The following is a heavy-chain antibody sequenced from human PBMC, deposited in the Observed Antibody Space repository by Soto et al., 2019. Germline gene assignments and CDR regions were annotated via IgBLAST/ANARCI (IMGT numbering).Heavy chain of an antibody. Sequence: ASRPNRVHPTQTLTLTGTFSGLSVRRSRVAVGWIRQPPGKALEWLALVYWDDDKRYSPSLKNRLTITRDTSKNQVVLTMTNMDPVDTATYYCAHGATSINHGYDYWGQGTLVTVSS. J-gene: IGHJ4*02. CDR1: GLSVRRSRVA. CDR2: VYWDDDK. CDR3: AHGATSINHGYDY. V-gene: IGHV2-5*02. D-gene: IGHD1-26*01.